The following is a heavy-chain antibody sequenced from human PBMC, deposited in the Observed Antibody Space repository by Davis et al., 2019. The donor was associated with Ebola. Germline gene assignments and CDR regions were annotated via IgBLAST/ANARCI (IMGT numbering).Heavy chain of an antibody. J-gene: IGHJ6*02. CDR2: IYYSGST. CDR1: GGSISSYY. V-gene: IGHV4-59*08. D-gene: IGHD4-17*01. CDR3: ARHAGDYLWYSGYYYGMDV. Sequence: SETLSLTCTVSGGSISSYYWSWIRQPPGKGLEWIGYIYYSGSTKYNPSLKSRVTISVDTSKNQFSLKLSSVTAADTAVYYCARHAGDYLWYSGYYYGMDVWGQGTTVTVSS.